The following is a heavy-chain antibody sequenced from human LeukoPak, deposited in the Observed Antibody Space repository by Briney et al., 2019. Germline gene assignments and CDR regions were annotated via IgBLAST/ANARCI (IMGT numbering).Heavy chain of an antibody. CDR3: AGLKRDCSRSSCYSRFVW. D-gene: IGHD2-2*02. CDR1: GGSISSYY. Sequence: PSETLSLTCTVSGGSISSYYWSWIRQPPGKGLEWIGYIYYSGSTNYNPSLKSRVTISVDTSKNQFSLKLSSVTAADTAVYYCAGLKRDCSRSSCYSRFVWWGQGTLVTVSS. V-gene: IGHV4-59*08. J-gene: IGHJ4*02. CDR2: IYYSGST.